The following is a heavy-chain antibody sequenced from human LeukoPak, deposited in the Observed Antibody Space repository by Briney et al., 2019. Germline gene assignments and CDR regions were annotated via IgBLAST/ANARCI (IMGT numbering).Heavy chain of an antibody. Sequence: GVSLRLSCAASGFTFSSYAMSWVRQAPGKGLEWVSAISGSGGSTYYADSVKGRFTISRDNSKNTLYLQMNSLGAEDTAVYYCAKFGSWYYSPYYFDYWGQGTLVTVSS. D-gene: IGHD3-10*01. CDR2: ISGSGGST. CDR1: GFTFSSYA. J-gene: IGHJ4*02. V-gene: IGHV3-23*01. CDR3: AKFGSWYYSPYYFDY.